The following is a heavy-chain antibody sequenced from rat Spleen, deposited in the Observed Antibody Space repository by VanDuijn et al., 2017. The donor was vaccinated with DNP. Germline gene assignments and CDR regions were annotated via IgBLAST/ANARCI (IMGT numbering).Heavy chain of an antibody. CDR1: GFTFSNYW. V-gene: IGHV5-31*01. D-gene: IGHD1-9*01. J-gene: IGHJ2*01. CDR2: IKTGGGST. Sequence: EVQLVESGGGLVQPGGSLKLSCVASGFTFSNYWMYWIRQAPGKGLEWVASIKTGGGSTYYPDSVKGRFTISRDNAKSTLYLQMTNLRSEDTATYYCTRDLHYGYNYAFDYWGQGVMVTVSS. CDR3: TRDLHYGYNYAFDY.